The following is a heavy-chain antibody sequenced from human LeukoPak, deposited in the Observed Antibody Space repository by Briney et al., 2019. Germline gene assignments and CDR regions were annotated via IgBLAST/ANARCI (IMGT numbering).Heavy chain of an antibody. D-gene: IGHD5-18*01. Sequence: GGSLRLSCAASGFTVSSNYMSWVRQAPGKGLEWVSVIYSGGGTYYADSVKGRFTISRDNSKNTLYLQMNSMRAEDTAVYYCARDTAMVTRGYYYYYMDVWGKGTTVTISS. CDR2: IYSGGGT. CDR3: ARDTAMVTRGYYYYYMDV. V-gene: IGHV3-53*01. CDR1: GFTVSSNY. J-gene: IGHJ6*03.